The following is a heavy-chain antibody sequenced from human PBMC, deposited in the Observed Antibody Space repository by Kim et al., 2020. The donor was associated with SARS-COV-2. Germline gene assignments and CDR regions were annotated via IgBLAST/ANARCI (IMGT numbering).Heavy chain of an antibody. D-gene: IGHD3-10*01. Sequence: GGSLRLSCAASGFTFSDHYMDWVRQAPGKGLEWVGRTRKKANSYTTEYAASVKGRFTISRDDSKNSLYLQMNSLKTEDTAVYYCARVRGSGSYYYFDYWGHGTLVTVSS. CDR1: GFTFSDHY. J-gene: IGHJ4*01. CDR2: TRKKANSYTT. CDR3: ARVRGSGSYYYFDY. V-gene: IGHV3-72*01.